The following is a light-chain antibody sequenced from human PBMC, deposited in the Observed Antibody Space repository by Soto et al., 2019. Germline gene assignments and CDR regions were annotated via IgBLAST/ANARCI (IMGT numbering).Light chain of an antibody. J-gene: IGLJ3*02. CDR3: CSYAGSRSWV. V-gene: IGLV2-23*02. Sequence: QSVLTQPASVSGSPGQSITISCTGTSSDVGSYNLVSWYQHHPGKAPKLMIYEVSKWPSGVSNRFSGSKSGNTASLTISGLQAEDEADYYCCSYAGSRSWVFGGGTKLTVL. CDR1: SSDVGSYNL. CDR2: EVS.